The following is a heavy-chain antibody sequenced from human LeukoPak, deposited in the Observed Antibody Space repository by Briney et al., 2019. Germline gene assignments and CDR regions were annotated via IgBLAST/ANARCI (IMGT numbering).Heavy chain of an antibody. J-gene: IGHJ5*02. CDR1: GYTFTSYW. CDR3: ARLHSSSMNWFDP. Sequence: GESLKISCKGSGYTFTSYWIAWVRQMPGKGLEWMGLIYPGDSDTRYSPSFQGQVTISADKSISTAYLQWSSLKASDTAMYYCARLHSSSMNWFDPWGQGTLVTVSS. CDR2: IYPGDSDT. D-gene: IGHD4-11*01. V-gene: IGHV5-51*01.